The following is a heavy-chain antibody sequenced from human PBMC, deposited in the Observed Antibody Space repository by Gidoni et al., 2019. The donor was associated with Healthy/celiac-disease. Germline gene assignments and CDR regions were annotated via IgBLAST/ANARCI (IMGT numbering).Heavy chain of an antibody. J-gene: IGHJ4*02. CDR1: GGSISSSSYY. Sequence: QLQLQESGPGLVQHSETLSLTCTVSGGSISSSSYYWGWIRQPPGKGLEWIGSIYYSGSTYDNPSLKSRVTIFVDTSKNQFSLKLSSVTAADTAVYYCASWGKQWLVDLDYWGQGTLVTVSS. V-gene: IGHV4-39*01. CDR2: IYYSGST. CDR3: ASWGKQWLVDLDY. D-gene: IGHD6-19*01.